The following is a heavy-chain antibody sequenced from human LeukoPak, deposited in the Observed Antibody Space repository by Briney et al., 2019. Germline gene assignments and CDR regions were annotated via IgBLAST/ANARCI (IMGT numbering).Heavy chain of an antibody. J-gene: IGHJ6*02. CDR3: ARTYDFWSYYGMDV. CDR2: IYSGGST. V-gene: IGHV3-53*01. D-gene: IGHD3-3*01. Sequence: PGGSLRLSCAASGFTVSSNYMSWVRQAPGKGLEWVSVIYSGGSTYYADSVKGRFTISRDNSKNTLYLQMNSLRAEDTAVYYCARTYDFWSYYGMDVWGQGTTVTVSS. CDR1: GFTVSSNY.